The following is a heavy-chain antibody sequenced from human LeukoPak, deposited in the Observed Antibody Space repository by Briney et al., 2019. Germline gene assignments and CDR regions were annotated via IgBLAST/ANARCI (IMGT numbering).Heavy chain of an antibody. CDR1: GFTFSSYA. V-gene: IGHV3-23*01. CDR3: AKDQGACSSTSCSEYGAFDI. CDR2: ISGSGGST. J-gene: IGHJ3*02. D-gene: IGHD2-2*01. Sequence: GGSLRLSCAASGFTFSSYAMSWVRQAPGKGLEWVSAISGSGGSTYYADSVKGRFTISRDNSKNTLYLQMNSLRAEDTAVYYCAKDQGACSSTSCSEYGAFDIWGQGTMVTVSS.